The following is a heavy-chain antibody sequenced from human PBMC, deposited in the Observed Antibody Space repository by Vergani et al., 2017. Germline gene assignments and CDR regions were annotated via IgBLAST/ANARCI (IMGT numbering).Heavy chain of an antibody. CDR2: ISGSGYTT. J-gene: IGHJ4*02. D-gene: IGHD2-2*01. CDR1: GFTFSSFA. V-gene: IGHV3-23*01. Sequence: EVQLLESGGGLVQPGGSLRLSCVASGFTFSSFAMTWVRQAPGKGLEWVSAISGSGYTTHYAYSVKGRFTISRDNSKNTLYLQMNSLRADDTAVYYCAKSERYCSTTSCFSFASDYWGQGTLVTVSS. CDR3: AKSERYCSTTSCFSFASDY.